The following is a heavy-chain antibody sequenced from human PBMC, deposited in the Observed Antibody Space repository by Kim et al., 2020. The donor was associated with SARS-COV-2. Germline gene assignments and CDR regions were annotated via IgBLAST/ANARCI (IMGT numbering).Heavy chain of an antibody. D-gene: IGHD2-2*02. CDR3: ARQRAAGYNQCFFDY. Sequence: SETLSLTCTVSGGSTGSSSYYWGWIRQPPGEGLEWVANIYFNGKTYYNPSLRSRVTISVDTSNNQFSLKLISVTAEDTAVYYCARQRAAGYNQCFFDYWG. CDR1: GGSTGSSSYY. V-gene: IGHV4-39*01. CDR2: IYFNGKT. J-gene: IGHJ4*01.